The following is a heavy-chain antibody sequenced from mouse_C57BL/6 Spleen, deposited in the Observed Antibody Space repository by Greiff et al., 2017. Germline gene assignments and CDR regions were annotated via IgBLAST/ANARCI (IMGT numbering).Heavy chain of an antibody. CDR1: GYTFTSYW. J-gene: IGHJ2*01. Sequence: QVQLQQPGAELVMPGASVKLSCKASGYTFTSYWMHWVKQRPGQGLEWIGEIDPSDSYTNYNQKFKGKSTLTVDKSSSTAYMQLSSLTSEESAVYYWARVYAGYYDDYWGQGTTLTVSS. CDR2: IDPSDSYT. D-gene: IGHD2-3*01. CDR3: ARVYAGYYDDY. V-gene: IGHV1-69*01.